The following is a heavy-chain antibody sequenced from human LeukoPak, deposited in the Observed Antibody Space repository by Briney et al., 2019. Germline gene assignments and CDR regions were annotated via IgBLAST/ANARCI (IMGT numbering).Heavy chain of an antibody. J-gene: IGHJ5*02. D-gene: IGHD2-21*02. Sequence: GGSLRLSCAVSGITLSNYGMSWVRQAPGKGLEWVSAISGSGGSTYYADSVKGRFTISRDNSKNTLYLQMNSLRAEDTAVYYCAKAFSVTDNWFDPWGQGTLVTVSS. CDR3: AKAFSVTDNWFDP. V-gene: IGHV3-23*01. CDR1: GITLSNYG. CDR2: ISGSGGST.